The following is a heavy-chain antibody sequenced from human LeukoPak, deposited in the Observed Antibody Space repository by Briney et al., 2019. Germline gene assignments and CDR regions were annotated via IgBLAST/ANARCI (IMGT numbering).Heavy chain of an antibody. CDR1: GFTFLTYA. V-gene: IGHV3-23*01. J-gene: IGHJ3*02. Sequence: GGSLRLSCAASGFTFLTYAMSWVRQAPGKGLQWVSVIRDSGASTYNADSVKGRFTTSRDNSKNTLYLQMNSLRAEDTAVYYCAKAGRSGWYPGWPFDIWGQGTMVTVSS. CDR2: IRDSGAST. CDR3: AKAGRSGWYPGWPFDI. D-gene: IGHD6-19*01.